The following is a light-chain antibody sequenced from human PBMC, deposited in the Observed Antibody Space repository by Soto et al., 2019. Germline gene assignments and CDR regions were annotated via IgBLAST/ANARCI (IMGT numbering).Light chain of an antibody. J-gene: IGLJ1*01. V-gene: IGLV2-23*01. CDR2: EGS. Sequence: QSALTQPASVSGSPGQSITISCTGTSSDVGSYNLVSWYQQHPGKAPKLMIYEGSKRPSGVSHRFSGSKSGNTASLTISGLQAEDEDDYYCCSYAGSSTSYVFGTGTKLTVL. CDR3: CSYAGSSTSYV. CDR1: SSDVGSYNL.